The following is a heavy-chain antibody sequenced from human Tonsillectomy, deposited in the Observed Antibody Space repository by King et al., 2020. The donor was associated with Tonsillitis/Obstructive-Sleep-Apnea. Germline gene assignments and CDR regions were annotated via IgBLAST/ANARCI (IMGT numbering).Heavy chain of an antibody. CDR2: ITPNSGGT. D-gene: IGHD3-10*01. CDR3: ARDPTRGAEY. J-gene: IGHJ4*02. CDR1: GYTFTAYY. Sequence: QLAQSGAEVKKPGASVKISCKASGYTFTAYYIHWVRQAPGQGLEWMGWITPNSGGTNYAQKFQGRVTMTGDTSISTAYMELNRLTSDDTAVYYCARDPTRGAEYWGQGTLVTVSS. V-gene: IGHV1-2*02.